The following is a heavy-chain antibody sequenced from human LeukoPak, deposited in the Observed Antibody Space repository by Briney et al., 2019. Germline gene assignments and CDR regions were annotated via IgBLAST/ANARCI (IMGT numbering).Heavy chain of an antibody. V-gene: IGHV4-34*01. J-gene: IGHJ1*01. Sequence: PSETLSLTCAIYGGSFSGYYWSWIRQPPGKGLKWIGEINHSGSTNYNPSLKSRVTISVDTSKNQFSLKLSSVTAVDTAVYYCARGPPHIVVVPAAQGYFQHWGQGTLVTFSS. CDR1: GGSFSGYY. CDR2: INHSGST. CDR3: ARGPPHIVVVPAAQGYFQH. D-gene: IGHD2-2*01.